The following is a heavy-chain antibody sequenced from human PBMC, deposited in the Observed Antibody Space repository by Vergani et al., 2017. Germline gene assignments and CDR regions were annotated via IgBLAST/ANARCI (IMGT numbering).Heavy chain of an antibody. Sequence: QVQLQQWGAGLLKPSETLSLTCAVYGGSFRGYYWSWIRQPPGKGLEWIGEINHSGSTNYNPSLKSRVTISVDTSKNQFSLKLSSVTAADTAVYYCARVAIYSPSPAHLFDYWGQGTLVTVSS. J-gene: IGHJ4*02. V-gene: IGHV4-34*01. CDR3: ARVAIYSPSPAHLFDY. D-gene: IGHD4-11*01. CDR1: GGSFRGYY. CDR2: INHSGST.